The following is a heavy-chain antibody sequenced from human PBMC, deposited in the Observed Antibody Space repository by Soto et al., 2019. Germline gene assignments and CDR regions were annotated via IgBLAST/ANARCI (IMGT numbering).Heavy chain of an antibody. D-gene: IGHD5-12*01. Sequence: GASVKVSCKASGGTFSSYTISWVRQAPGQGLEWMGRIIPILGIANYAQKFQGRVTITADKSTSTAYMELSSLRSEDTAVYYCASSVDIVATINVDYWGQGTLVTVSS. CDR2: IIPILGIA. V-gene: IGHV1-69*02. CDR3: ASSVDIVATINVDY. CDR1: GGTFSSYT. J-gene: IGHJ4*02.